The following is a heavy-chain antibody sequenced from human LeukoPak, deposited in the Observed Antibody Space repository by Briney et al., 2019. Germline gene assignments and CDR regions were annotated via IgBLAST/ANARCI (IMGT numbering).Heavy chain of an antibody. Sequence: PGGSLRLSCAASGFTFSSYAMSWVRQAPGKGLEWVSAISGSGGSTYYADSVKGRFTISRDNSKNTLYLQMNSLRAEDTAVYYCARDESDSNGSDYWGQGTLVTVSS. D-gene: IGHD3-22*01. CDR1: GFTFSSYA. J-gene: IGHJ4*02. V-gene: IGHV3-23*01. CDR3: ARDESDSNGSDY. CDR2: ISGSGGST.